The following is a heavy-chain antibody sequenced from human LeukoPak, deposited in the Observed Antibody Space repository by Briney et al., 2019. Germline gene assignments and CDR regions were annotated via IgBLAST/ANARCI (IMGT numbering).Heavy chain of an antibody. V-gene: IGHV3-23*01. Sequence: GGTLRLSCAASGFTFSSYGMSWVRQAPGRGLEWVSAISYSGGSTYYADSVKGRFTISRDNSKKTLYLQMNSLRAEDTAVYYCTKGAHSRSLYYFDCWGQGTLVTVSS. CDR3: TKGAHSRSLYYFDC. CDR1: GFTFSSYG. CDR2: ISYSGGST. D-gene: IGHD6-13*01. J-gene: IGHJ4*02.